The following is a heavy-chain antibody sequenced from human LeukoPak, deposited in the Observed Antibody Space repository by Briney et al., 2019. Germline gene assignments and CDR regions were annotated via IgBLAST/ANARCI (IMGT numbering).Heavy chain of an antibody. CDR1: GFTFSSYA. CDR2: ISSSSSYI. D-gene: IGHD5-18*01. Sequence: PGGSLRLSCAASGFTFSSYAMSWVRQAPGKGLEWVSSISSSSSYIYYADSVKGRFTISRDNAKNSLYLQMNSLRAEDTAVYYCARDPLEGYSYGYVWDYWGQGTLVTVSS. V-gene: IGHV3-21*01. CDR3: ARDPLEGYSYGYVWDY. J-gene: IGHJ4*02.